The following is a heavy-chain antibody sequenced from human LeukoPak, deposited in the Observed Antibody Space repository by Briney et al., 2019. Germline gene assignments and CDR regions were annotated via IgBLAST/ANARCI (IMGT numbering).Heavy chain of an antibody. D-gene: IGHD3-16*01. Sequence: GGSLRLSCAASEFTFRSHTMNWVRQAPGKGLEWVAVILNDGSQEKYADSVKGRFTISRDNSKNTLFLQMNSLRAEDTAVYYCARDDALGDNALDIWGQGTMVTVSS. J-gene: IGHJ3*02. CDR1: EFTFRSHT. CDR3: ARDDALGDNALDI. V-gene: IGHV3-33*07. CDR2: ILNDGSQE.